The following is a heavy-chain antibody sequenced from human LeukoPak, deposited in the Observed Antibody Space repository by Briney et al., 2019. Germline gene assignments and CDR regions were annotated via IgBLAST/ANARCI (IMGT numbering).Heavy chain of an antibody. Sequence: SETLSLTCTVSGGSISSYYWSWIRQPPGKGLEWIGYIYYSGNTNYNPSLKSRVTISLDTSKNRFSLKLSSVTAADTAVYYCARHSGGGSYYLHFDYWGQGALVTVSS. V-gene: IGHV4-59*08. CDR3: ARHSGGGSYYLHFDY. J-gene: IGHJ4*02. CDR2: IYYSGNT. CDR1: GGSISSYY. D-gene: IGHD1-26*01.